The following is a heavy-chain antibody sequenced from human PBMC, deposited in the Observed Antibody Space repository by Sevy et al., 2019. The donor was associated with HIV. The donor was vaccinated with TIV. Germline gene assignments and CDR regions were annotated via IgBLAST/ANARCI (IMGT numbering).Heavy chain of an antibody. CDR1: GFTFSDYC. J-gene: IGHJ4*02. CDR3: ARENTGWSFDH. Sequence: GGSLRLSCAASGFTFSDYCMSWIRQAPGKGLEWISYISSSGRTIYYADSVRSRFTISRDNAKKSLYLQMNSLRAEDTAVYYCARENTGWSFDHLGQGTLVTVSS. V-gene: IGHV3-11*01. D-gene: IGHD6-19*01. CDR2: ISSSGRTI.